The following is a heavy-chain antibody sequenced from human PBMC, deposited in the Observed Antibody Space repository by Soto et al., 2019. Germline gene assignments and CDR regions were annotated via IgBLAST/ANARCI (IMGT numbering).Heavy chain of an antibody. V-gene: IGHV3-30-3*01. CDR1: GFTFSSYA. J-gene: IGHJ6*01. D-gene: IGHD2-2*01. Sequence: QVQLVESGGGVVQPGRSLRLSCAASGFTFSSYAMHWVRQAPGKGLEWVAVISYDGSNIYYADSVKGRFTISRDDSKNTVYLQMNSLRAEDTAVYYCAREMPHRYYYYGMDVW. CDR2: ISYDGSNI. CDR3: AREMPHRYYYYGMDV.